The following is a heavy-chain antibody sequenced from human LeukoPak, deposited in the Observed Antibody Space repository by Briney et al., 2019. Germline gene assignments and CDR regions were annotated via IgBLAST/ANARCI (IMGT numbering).Heavy chain of an antibody. CDR2: ISDSGTGT. D-gene: IGHD6-19*01. CDR3: AKIGSGWYFDY. J-gene: IGHJ4*02. Sequence: GGSLRLSCAASGFTFRSYAMSWVRQAPGKGLEWVSGISDSGTGTYNADSVKGRFTISRDNSKNTVYLQMNSLRAEDTAVYYCAKIGSGWYFDYWGQGTLVTVSS. CDR1: GFTFRSYA. V-gene: IGHV3-23*01.